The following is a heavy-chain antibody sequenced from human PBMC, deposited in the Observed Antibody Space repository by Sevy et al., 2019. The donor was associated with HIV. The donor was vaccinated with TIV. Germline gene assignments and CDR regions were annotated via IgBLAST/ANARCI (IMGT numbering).Heavy chain of an antibody. CDR1: GYSFTSYW. CDR2: IYPGDSDT. Sequence: GESLKISCKGSGYSFTSYWIGWVRQMPGKGLEWMGIIYPGDSDTRYSPSFQGQVTISADKSISTAYLQWSSLKASDTAMYYCARNEKGYCSSTSCYPRYYYGMDVWGQGTTVTVSS. J-gene: IGHJ6*02. CDR3: ARNEKGYCSSTSCYPRYYYGMDV. V-gene: IGHV5-51*01. D-gene: IGHD2-2*01.